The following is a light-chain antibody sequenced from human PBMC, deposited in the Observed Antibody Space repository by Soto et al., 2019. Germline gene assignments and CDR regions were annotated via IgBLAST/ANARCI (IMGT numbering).Light chain of an antibody. CDR2: DAS. Sequence: EIVLTQSTATLSLSPGEKATLSCRASPSVSSYLAWYQQKPGQAPRLLIYDASIRATGIPARFSGSGSETDFTLTITCLEPEDFAVYYCQQRSNWPWTFGQGTKVEIK. J-gene: IGKJ1*01. CDR3: QQRSNWPWT. CDR1: PSVSSY. V-gene: IGKV3-11*01.